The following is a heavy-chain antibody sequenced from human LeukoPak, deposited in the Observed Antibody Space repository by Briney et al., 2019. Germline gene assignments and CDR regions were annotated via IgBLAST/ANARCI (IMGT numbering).Heavy chain of an antibody. V-gene: IGHV3-23*01. CDR1: GFTFSSYA. Sequence: GGSLRLSCAASGFTFSSYAMSWVRQAPGKGLEWVSAISGSGGSTYYADSVKGRFTISRGNSKNTLYLQMNSLRAEDTAVYYCAKDIDFWSGMDVWGKGTTVTVSS. CDR2: ISGSGGST. J-gene: IGHJ6*03. CDR3: AKDIDFWSGMDV. D-gene: IGHD3-3*01.